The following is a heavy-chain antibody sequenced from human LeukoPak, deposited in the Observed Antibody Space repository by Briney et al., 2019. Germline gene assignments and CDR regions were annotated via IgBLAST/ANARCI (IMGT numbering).Heavy chain of an antibody. CDR3: ATETNGRHYDY. D-gene: IGHD1-14*01. V-gene: IGHV3-21*06. Sequence: GGYLRLSCTASGLTFSTSGFNWVRQAPGKGLEWVASIGPTGSDRYHADSIKGRFTISRDNANNFLYLQMNSLRAEDTAVYYCATETNGRHYDYWGQGTLLTVSS. CDR2: IGPTGSDR. J-gene: IGHJ4*02. CDR1: GLTFSTSG.